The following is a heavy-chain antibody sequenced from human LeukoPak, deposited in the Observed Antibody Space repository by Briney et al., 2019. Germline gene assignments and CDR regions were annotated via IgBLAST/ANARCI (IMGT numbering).Heavy chain of an antibody. CDR3: ATRYSSGARGSFDY. J-gene: IGHJ4*02. D-gene: IGHD6-19*01. CDR1: GYTLTELS. V-gene: IGHV1-24*01. Sequence: GASVKVSYKVSGYTLTELSMHWVRQAPGKGLEWMGGFDPEDGETIYAQKFQGRVTMTEDTSTDTAYMELSSLRSEDTAVYYCATRYSSGARGSFDYWGQGTLVTVSS. CDR2: FDPEDGET.